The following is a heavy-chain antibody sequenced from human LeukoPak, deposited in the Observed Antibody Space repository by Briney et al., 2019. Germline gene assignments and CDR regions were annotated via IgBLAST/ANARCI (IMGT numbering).Heavy chain of an antibody. CDR3: ARRHQLLYYYYGMDV. V-gene: IGHV7-4-1*02. Sequence: GASVKVSCKASGYTFTSYAMNWVRQAPGQGLEWMGWINTNTGNPTYAQGFTGRFVFSLDTSVSTAYLQISSLKAEDTAVYYCARRHQLLYYYYGMDVWGQGTTVTASS. J-gene: IGHJ6*02. CDR1: GYTFTSYA. D-gene: IGHD2-2*01. CDR2: INTNTGNP.